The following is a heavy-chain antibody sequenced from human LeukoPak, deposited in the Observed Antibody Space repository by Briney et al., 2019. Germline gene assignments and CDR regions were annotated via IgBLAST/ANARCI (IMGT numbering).Heavy chain of an antibody. J-gene: IGHJ4*02. Sequence: GESLKISCKASGYSFTNYWIGWVRQMPGKGLEWMGIIYPDDSDTRYSPSFQGQVTISADKSISTAYLQWSSLKASDTAMYYCARRNYYDSSGSNNFDYWGQGTLVTVSS. CDR1: GYSFTNYW. D-gene: IGHD3-22*01. V-gene: IGHV5-51*01. CDR2: IYPDDSDT. CDR3: ARRNYYDSSGSNNFDY.